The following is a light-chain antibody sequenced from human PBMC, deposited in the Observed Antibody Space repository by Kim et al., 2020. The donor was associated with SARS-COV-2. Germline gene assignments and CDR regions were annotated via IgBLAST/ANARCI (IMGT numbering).Light chain of an antibody. Sequence: QSALTQPRSVSGSPGQSVTISCTGAGSDVGGDDYVSWYQQNPGKAPKLMIYDVSKRPSGVPDRFSGSKSGNTASLTISGLQAEDEADYYCCSYAGTYTWVFGGGTQLTVL. CDR3: CSYAGTYTWV. J-gene: IGLJ3*02. V-gene: IGLV2-11*01. CDR2: DVS. CDR1: GSDVGGDDY.